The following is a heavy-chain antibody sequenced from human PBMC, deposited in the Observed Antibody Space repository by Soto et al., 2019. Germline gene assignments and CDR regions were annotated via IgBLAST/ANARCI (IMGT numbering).Heavy chain of an antibody. D-gene: IGHD2-15*01. CDR1: GGSFSGYY. V-gene: IGHV4-34*01. J-gene: IGHJ3*02. CDR3: ARATIVVVVAATPDDFDI. CDR2: INHSGST. Sequence: SETLSLTCAVYGGSFSGYYWSWIRQPPGKGLEWIGEINHSGSTNYNPSLKSRVTISVDTSKNQFSLKLSSVTAADTAVYYCARATIVVVVAATPDDFDIWGQGTMVTVSS.